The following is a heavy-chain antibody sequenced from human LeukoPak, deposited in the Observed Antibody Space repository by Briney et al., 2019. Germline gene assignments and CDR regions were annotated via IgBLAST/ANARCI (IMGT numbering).Heavy chain of an antibody. J-gene: IGHJ3*02. CDR1: GFTVSSNY. CDR3: ARPGPDAFDI. CDR2: IYSGGST. V-gene: IGHV3-66*04. Sequence: GGSLRLSCAASGFTVSSNYMSWVRQAPGKGLEWVSVIYSGGSTYYANSVKGRFTFSRDNSKNTLYLQMNSLRAEDTAVYYCARPGPDAFDIWGQGTMVTVSS.